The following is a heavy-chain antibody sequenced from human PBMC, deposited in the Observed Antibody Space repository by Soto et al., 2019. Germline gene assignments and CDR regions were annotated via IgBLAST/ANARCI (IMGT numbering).Heavy chain of an antibody. Sequence: PSETLSLTCTFSGCSISRYYWSSIRQPPGKGLEWIGYIYYSGSTNYNPSLKSRVTISVDTSKNQFSPKLSSVTAADTAVYYCARDNGYSYGYTLDHWGQGTLVTVSS. CDR3: ARDNGYSYGYTLDH. CDR2: IYYSGST. V-gene: IGHV4-59*01. J-gene: IGHJ4*02. D-gene: IGHD5-18*01. CDR1: GCSISRYY.